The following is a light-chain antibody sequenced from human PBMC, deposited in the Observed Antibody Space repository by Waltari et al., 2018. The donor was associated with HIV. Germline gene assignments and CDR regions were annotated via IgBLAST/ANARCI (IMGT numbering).Light chain of an antibody. V-gene: IGLV2-14*03. CDR3: ASFTGDNTVM. CDR1: DSDFGLYNF. Sequence: SAVTQPASVSGLPGQSTTISCTGGDSDFGLYNFVSWYQQHSGKPPKLILYDVDSRASGVSDRFSVSMSGNTASLTISGLRAEDEAHYDCASFTGDNTVMFGGGTEVTVL. J-gene: IGLJ3*02. CDR2: DVD.